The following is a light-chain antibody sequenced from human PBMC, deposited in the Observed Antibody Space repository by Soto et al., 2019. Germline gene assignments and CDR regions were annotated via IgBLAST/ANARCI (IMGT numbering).Light chain of an antibody. CDR3: QQYGSSPWT. J-gene: IGKJ1*01. V-gene: IGKV3-20*01. CDR2: LAS. CDR1: QSVSSSY. Sequence: DIVLTQSPGTLSSSSGERATLSCRASQSVSSSYLAWYQQKPGQAPRLLMYLASSRATGIPDRFSGSGSGTDFTLTISGLEPEDFAVYYCQQYGSSPWTFGQGTKVEIK.